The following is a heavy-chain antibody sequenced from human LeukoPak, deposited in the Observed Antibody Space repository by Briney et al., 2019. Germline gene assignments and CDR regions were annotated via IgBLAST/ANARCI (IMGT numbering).Heavy chain of an antibody. CDR3: TTRDYGSSGYYYPSFDY. CDR2: IRSKANSYAT. Sequence: GGSLRLSCAASGFAFSGSAMHWVRQASGKGLEWVGRIRSKANSYATAYAASVKGRFTISRDDSKNTAYLQMNSLKTEDTAVYYCTTRDYGSSGYYYPSFDYWGQGTLVTVSS. V-gene: IGHV3-73*01. CDR1: GFAFSGSA. D-gene: IGHD3-22*01. J-gene: IGHJ4*02.